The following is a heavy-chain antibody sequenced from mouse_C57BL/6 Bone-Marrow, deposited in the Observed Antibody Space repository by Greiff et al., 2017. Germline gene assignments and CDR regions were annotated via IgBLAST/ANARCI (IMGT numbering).Heavy chain of an antibody. CDR2: IDPGGGET. J-gene: IGHJ2*01. V-gene: IGHV14-2*01. CDR1: GFNIKDYY. D-gene: IGHD1-1*01. CDR3: AMPTVVATDY. Sequence: EVQLLESGAELVKPGASVKLSCTASGFNIKDYYMHWVKQRTEQGLEWIARIDPGGGETKYAPKFQGKATITADTSSNTAYLQLSSLTSEDTAVYYCAMPTVVATDYWGKGTTLTVSS.